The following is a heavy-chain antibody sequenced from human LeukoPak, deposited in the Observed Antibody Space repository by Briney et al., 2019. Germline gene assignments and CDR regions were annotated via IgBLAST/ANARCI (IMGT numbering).Heavy chain of an antibody. CDR1: GFTFTDYA. Sequence: GGSLRLPCAASGFTFTDYAFHWVRQAPGKGLEWVTIISYSGESYADSVRGRFAISRDNSKNTVYLQMDSLRADDTAMYYCARNHFNQNVFDVWGQGTMVTVSS. V-gene: IGHV3-30*01. CDR3: ARNHFNQNVFDV. J-gene: IGHJ3*01. D-gene: IGHD1-14*01. CDR2: ISYSGE.